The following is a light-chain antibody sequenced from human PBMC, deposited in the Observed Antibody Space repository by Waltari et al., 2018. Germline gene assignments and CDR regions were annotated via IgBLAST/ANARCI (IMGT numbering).Light chain of an antibody. J-gene: IGLJ1*01. CDR1: SSDCGGYNY. V-gene: IGLV2-11*01. Sequence: QSALTQPRSVSGSAGQSVTISCTGTSSDCGGYNYVPWYQQHPGKAPKLMIYDVSKRPSGVPDRFSGSKSGNTASLTISGLQAEDEADYYCCSYAGSYTFVFGTGTKVTVL. CDR3: CSYAGSYTFV. CDR2: DVS.